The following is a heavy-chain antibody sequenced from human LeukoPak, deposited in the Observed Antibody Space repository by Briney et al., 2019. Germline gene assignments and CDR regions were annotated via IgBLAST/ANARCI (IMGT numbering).Heavy chain of an antibody. V-gene: IGHV3-23*01. J-gene: IGHJ6*02. Sequence: GGSLRLSCAASGFTFSSYAMSWVRQAPGKGLEWVSAISGSGGSTYYADSVKGRFTISRDNSKNTLYLQMNSLRAEDTAVYYCAKGIAVAGTHILYYYYYYGMDVWGQGTTVTVSS. CDR3: AKGIAVAGTHILYYYYYYGMDV. D-gene: IGHD6-19*01. CDR2: ISGSGGST. CDR1: GFTFSSYA.